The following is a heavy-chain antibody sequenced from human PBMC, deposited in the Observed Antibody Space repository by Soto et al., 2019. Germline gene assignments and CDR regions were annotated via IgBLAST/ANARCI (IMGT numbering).Heavy chain of an antibody. CDR1: GFTFSSYA. J-gene: IGHJ4*02. V-gene: IGHV3-23*01. Sequence: EVQLLESGGGLVQPGGSLRLSCAASGFTFSSYAMSWVRQAPGKGLEWVAAISGSGGRTFYLDSVKGRFTISRDNSKNTLYLQMNGLRAEDTAAYYCAKDMSAAYCGGDCYSLFDYWGQGTLVTVSS. D-gene: IGHD2-21*02. CDR2: ISGSGGRT. CDR3: AKDMSAAYCGGDCYSLFDY.